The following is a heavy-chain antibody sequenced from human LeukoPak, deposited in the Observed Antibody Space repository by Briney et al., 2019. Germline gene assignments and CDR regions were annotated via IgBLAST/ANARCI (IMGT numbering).Heavy chain of an antibody. CDR3: ASLPSYSGYDDFDY. J-gene: IGHJ4*02. D-gene: IGHD5-12*01. V-gene: IGHV1-2*02. CDR2: INPNSGGT. CDR1: GYTFTGYY. Sequence: ASVKVSCKASGYTFTGYYMHRVRQAPGQGLEWMGWINPNSGGTNYAQKFQGRVTMTRDTSISTAYMELSRLRSDDTAVYYCASLPSYSGYDDFDYWGQGTLVTVSS.